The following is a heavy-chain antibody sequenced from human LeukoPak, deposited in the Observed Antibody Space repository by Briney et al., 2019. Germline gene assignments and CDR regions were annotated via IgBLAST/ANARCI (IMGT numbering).Heavy chain of an antibody. CDR2: IRSNSDGGTI. V-gene: IGHV3-15*07. CDR3: ATDFYDST. J-gene: IGHJ5*02. D-gene: IGHD3-22*01. CDR1: GFTFSNAW. Sequence: GGSLRLSCATSGFTFSNAWMNWVRQAPGKGLEWVGRIRSNSDGGTIDYAAPVKGRFTLSRDDSKTTLYLQMNSLQTEDAAVYYCATDFYDSTWGQGTLVTVSS.